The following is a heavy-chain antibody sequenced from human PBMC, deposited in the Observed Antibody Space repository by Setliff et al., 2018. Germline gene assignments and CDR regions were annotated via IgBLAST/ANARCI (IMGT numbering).Heavy chain of an antibody. CDR1: GFSLSTSGVG. CDR2: ISWDDSK. J-gene: IGHJ3*02. Sequence: SGPTLVNPTQTLTLTCTFSGFSLSTSGVGVAWIRQPPGKALEWLALISWDDSKRYSPSLKSRLPITKDTSKDQVVLTLTNIDPVDTATYFGAHRRKWLWFGETNDAFDIGGQGTMVTVSS. CDR3: AHRRKWLWFGETNDAFDI. V-gene: IGHV2-5*02. D-gene: IGHD3-10*01.